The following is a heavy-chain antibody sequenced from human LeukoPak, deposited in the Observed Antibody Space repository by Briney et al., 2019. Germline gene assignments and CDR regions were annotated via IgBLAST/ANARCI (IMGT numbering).Heavy chain of an antibody. Sequence: GGSLRLSCAASGFTVSSNYMSWVRQAPGKGLEWVSVIYSGGSTYYADSVKGRFTISRDNSKNTLYLQMNSLRAEDTAVYYCAKDGGYSSGFFDYWGQGTLVTVSS. CDR3: AKDGGYSSGFFDY. CDR2: IYSGGST. D-gene: IGHD6-19*01. V-gene: IGHV3-66*01. J-gene: IGHJ4*02. CDR1: GFTVSSNY.